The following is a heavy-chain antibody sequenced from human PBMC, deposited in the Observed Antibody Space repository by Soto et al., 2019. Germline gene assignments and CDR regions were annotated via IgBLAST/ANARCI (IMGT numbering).Heavy chain of an antibody. CDR2: IWYDGSTK. CDR1: GFSLSSFG. J-gene: IGHJ4*02. CDR3: AKAPTLGDFDY. Sequence: GGSLILSCAASGFSLSSFGMHWVRQAPGEGLEWVAVIWYDGSTKYFADSVKGRFTISRDNSKNTVYLQMNSLRAEDTAVHYCAKAPTLGDFDYWGQGTLVTVSS. V-gene: IGHV3-33*06.